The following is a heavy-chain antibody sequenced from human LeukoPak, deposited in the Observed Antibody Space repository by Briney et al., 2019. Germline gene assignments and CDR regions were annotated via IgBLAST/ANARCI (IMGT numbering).Heavy chain of an antibody. D-gene: IGHD1-26*01. Sequence: PSETLSLTCTVSGGSISSGSYYWSWIRQPAGKGLEWIGRIYTSGSTNYNPSLKSRVTISVDTSENQFSLKLSSVTAADTAVYYCARRRYSGTFDAFGIWGQGTMVTVSS. CDR3: ARRRYSGTFDAFGI. J-gene: IGHJ3*02. CDR2: IYTSGST. V-gene: IGHV4-61*02. CDR1: GGSISSGSYY.